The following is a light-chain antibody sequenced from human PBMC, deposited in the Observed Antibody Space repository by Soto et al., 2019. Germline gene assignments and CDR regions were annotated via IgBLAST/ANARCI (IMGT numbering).Light chain of an antibody. J-gene: IGLJ1*01. CDR3: SSYTSSSTPYV. CDR2: EVS. CDR1: SSDDGGSNY. Sequence: QSARTQPASVSGSPGQSITISCTGTSSDDGGSNYVSWYQQHPGKAPKLMIYEVSNRPSGVSNRFSGSKSGNTASLTISGLQAEDEADYYCSSYTSSSTPYVFGTGTKLTVL. V-gene: IGLV2-14*01.